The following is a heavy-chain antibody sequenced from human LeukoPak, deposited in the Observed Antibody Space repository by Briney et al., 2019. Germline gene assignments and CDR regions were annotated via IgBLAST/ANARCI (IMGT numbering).Heavy chain of an antibody. V-gene: IGHV3-21*06. CDR2: ISSGSTYI. J-gene: IGHJ6*04. CDR1: GFTFSSYS. D-gene: IGHD3-10*01. CDR3: ARDIASAIWFGELYYYGMDV. Sequence: GGSLRLSCAASGFTFSSYSMNWVRQAPGKGLEWVSSISSGSTYIHYADSVKGRFTISRDNAKNSLYLQMNSLRAEDTAVYYCARDIASAIWFGELYYYGMDVWGKGTTVTVSS.